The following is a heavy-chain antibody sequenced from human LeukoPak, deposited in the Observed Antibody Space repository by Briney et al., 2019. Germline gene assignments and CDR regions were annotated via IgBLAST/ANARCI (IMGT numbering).Heavy chain of an antibody. CDR3: ARGSRGYSYGLHDY. CDR1: GGSINSNNYF. D-gene: IGHD5-18*01. Sequence: SETLSLTCTVSGGSINSNNYFWGWIRQPPGKGLEWIGSIYYSGSTYYNPSLKSRVTISVDTSKNQFSLKLSSVTAADTAVYYCARGSRGYSYGLHDYWGQGTLVTVSS. J-gene: IGHJ4*02. V-gene: IGHV4-39*07. CDR2: IYYSGST.